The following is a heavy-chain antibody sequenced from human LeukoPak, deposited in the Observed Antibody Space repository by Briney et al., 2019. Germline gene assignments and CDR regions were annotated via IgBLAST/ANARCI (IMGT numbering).Heavy chain of an antibody. Sequence: SETLSLTCTVSGGSINDYYWSWIRQPPGKGLEWIGYMYYTGSTNYNPSLKSRVTMSVDTSKTRFFLKLTSVTAADTALYYCARVSVVYGVDVWGQGTAVTVS. J-gene: IGHJ6*02. CDR1: GGSINDYY. V-gene: IGHV4-59*01. CDR2: MYYTGST. CDR3: ARVSVVYGVDV.